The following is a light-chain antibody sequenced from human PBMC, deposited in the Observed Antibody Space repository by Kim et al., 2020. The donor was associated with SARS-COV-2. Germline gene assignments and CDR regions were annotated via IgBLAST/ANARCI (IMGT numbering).Light chain of an antibody. CDR3: QQYNNYWT. J-gene: IGKJ1*01. CDR2: QAS. CDR1: QGISNW. V-gene: IGKV1-5*03. Sequence: SASIGDRVTITCRASQGISNWFAWYQQKPERAPKVLIYQASSLESGVPSTFSCSGSGTEFTLTISSLQPDDIATYYCQQYNNYWTFGQGTKVDIK.